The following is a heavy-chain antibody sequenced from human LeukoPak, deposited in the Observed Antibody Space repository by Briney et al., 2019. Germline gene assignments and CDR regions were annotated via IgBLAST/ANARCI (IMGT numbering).Heavy chain of an antibody. CDR1: GFTFSNYP. CDR3: AKDWRADF. Sequence: GGSLRLSCAASGFTFSNYPMTWVRQAPGKGLEWVSAISGSGDSTKYAASVKGRFITSRGNSKNTLYLQMNSLRVEDTAVYYCAKDWRADFWGQGTLVTVSS. V-gene: IGHV3-23*01. J-gene: IGHJ4*02. CDR2: ISGSGDST.